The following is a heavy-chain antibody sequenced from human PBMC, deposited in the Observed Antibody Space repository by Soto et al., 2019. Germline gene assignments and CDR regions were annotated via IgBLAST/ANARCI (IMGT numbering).Heavy chain of an antibody. D-gene: IGHD2-2*02. V-gene: IGHV4-59*01. CDR3: SRDGCSSTRCYTAGGWFDP. CDR1: SISITSYN. CDR2: IYYIFST. J-gene: IGHJ5*02. Sequence: SDRLSLTCTVSSISITSYNGSWMRWPAVQGLEYIGYIYYIFSTNYKPSLKSRFTISVYTSKNHLSLKLIFFTAAGTAVYYCSRDGCSSTRCYTAGGWFDPWGQGTLVTVS.